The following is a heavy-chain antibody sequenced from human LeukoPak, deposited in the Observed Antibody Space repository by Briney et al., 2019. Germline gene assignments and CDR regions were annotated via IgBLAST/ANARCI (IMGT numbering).Heavy chain of an antibody. V-gene: IGHV7-4-1*02. CDR1: GYTFTIYA. Sequence: ASVKVSCKASGYTFTIYAMNWVRQAPGQGLEWMGWINTNTGNPTYAQGFTGRFVFSLDTSVSTAYLRISSLKVEDTAVYYCARQGPGYCGSTRCYGVGHWGQGTLVTVSS. D-gene: IGHD2-2*01. CDR2: INTNTGNP. CDR3: ARQGPGYCGSTRCYGVGH. J-gene: IGHJ4*02.